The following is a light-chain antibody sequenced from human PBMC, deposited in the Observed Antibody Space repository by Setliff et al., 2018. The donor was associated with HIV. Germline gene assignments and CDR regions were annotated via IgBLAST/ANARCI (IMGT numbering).Light chain of an antibody. J-gene: IGLJ1*01. CDR2: EVS. Sequence: QSALTQHASVSGSPGQSITISCTGTSSDVGGYNYVSWYQQHPGKAPKLMIDEVSNRPSGVSNRFSGSKSGNTASLTISGLQAEDEADYYCSSYTSSSTQVFGTGTKVTV. V-gene: IGLV2-14*01. CDR1: SSDVGGYNY. CDR3: SSYTSSSTQV.